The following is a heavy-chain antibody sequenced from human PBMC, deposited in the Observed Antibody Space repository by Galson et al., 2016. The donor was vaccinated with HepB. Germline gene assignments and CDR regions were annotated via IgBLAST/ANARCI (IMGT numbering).Heavy chain of an antibody. Sequence: SLRLSCAASGFTFSSYNFNWVRQAPGKGLEWVSSIGRIDSFIDYADSVKGRFTISRDNAKNSWYLQMNSLRVEDTAVYYCARDDISYYYGMDVWGQGTTVTVSS. V-gene: IGHV3-21*01. CDR3: ARDDISYYYGMDV. D-gene: IGHD3-3*02. CDR2: IGRIDSFI. CDR1: GFTFSSYN. J-gene: IGHJ6*02.